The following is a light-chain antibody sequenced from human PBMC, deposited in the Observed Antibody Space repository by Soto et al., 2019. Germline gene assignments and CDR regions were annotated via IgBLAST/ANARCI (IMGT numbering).Light chain of an antibody. CDR2: DVN. Sequence: QSALTQPASVSGSPGQSITISCTGTSSDVGSYNSVSWYQQHPGKAPKLMIYDVNNRPSGVSNRFSGSKSGNTASLTISGLQAEDEADYYCTSYTSSSTIFGGGTKVTVL. V-gene: IGLV2-14*01. CDR3: TSYTSSSTI. J-gene: IGLJ2*01. CDR1: SSDVGSYNS.